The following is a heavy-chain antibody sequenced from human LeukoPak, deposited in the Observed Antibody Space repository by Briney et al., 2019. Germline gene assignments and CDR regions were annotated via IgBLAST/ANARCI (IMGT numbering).Heavy chain of an antibody. CDR1: GFTFSSYG. D-gene: IGHD5-24*01. CDR3: ARGGWLQLGNYFDY. CDR2: ISYDGSNK. J-gene: IGHJ4*02. Sequence: GGSLRLSCAASGFTFSSYGMQWVRQAPGKGLEWVAVISYDGSNKYYADSVKGRFTISRDNSKNTLYLQMSSLRAEDTAVYYCARGGWLQLGNYFDYWGQGTLVTVSS. V-gene: IGHV3-30*03.